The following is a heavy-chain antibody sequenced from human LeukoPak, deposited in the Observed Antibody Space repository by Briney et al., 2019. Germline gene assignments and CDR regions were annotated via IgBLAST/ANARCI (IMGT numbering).Heavy chain of an antibody. D-gene: IGHD3-10*01. CDR1: GGSLNY. Sequence: PSETLSLTCTVSGGSLNYGGWIRQPPGKGLEWIGSIYYSGSTYYNPSLKSRVTISVDTSKNQFSLKLSSVTAADTAVYYCARHYGPWGQGTLVTVSS. CDR2: IYYSGST. J-gene: IGHJ4*02. CDR3: ARHYGP. V-gene: IGHV4-39*01.